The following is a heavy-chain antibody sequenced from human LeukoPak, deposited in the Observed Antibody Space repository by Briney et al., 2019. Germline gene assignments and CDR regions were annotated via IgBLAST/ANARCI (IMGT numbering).Heavy chain of an antibody. J-gene: IGHJ6*02. D-gene: IGHD1-14*01. CDR2: INSDGSST. CDR3: ARVKPGQYYYYGMDV. Sequence: GGSLRLSCAASGFTFSSYWMHWVRQAPGKGLVWVSRINSDGSSTSYADSVKGRFTISRDNAKNTLYLQMNSLRAEDTAVYYYARVKPGQYYYYGMDVWGQGTTVTVSS. CDR1: GFTFSSYW. V-gene: IGHV3-74*01.